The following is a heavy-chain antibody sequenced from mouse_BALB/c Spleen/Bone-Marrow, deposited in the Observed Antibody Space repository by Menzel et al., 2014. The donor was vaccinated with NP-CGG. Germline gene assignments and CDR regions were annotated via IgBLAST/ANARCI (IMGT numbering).Heavy chain of an antibody. J-gene: IGHJ4*01. Sequence: VKVVESGAELVRPGTSVKVSCKASGYAFTNYLIEWVKQRPGQGLEWIGVINPGSGGTNYNEKFKGKATLTADKSSSTAYMQLSSLTSDDSAVYFCARGDYAMDYGGQGTAVTVSS. CDR3: ARGDYAMDY. CDR1: GYAFTNYL. V-gene: IGHV1-54*01. CDR2: INPGSGGT.